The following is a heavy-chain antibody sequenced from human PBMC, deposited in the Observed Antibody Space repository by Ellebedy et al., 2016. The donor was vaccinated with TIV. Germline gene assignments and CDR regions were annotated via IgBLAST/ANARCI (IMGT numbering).Heavy chain of an antibody. Sequence: GESLKISXAASGFTFSSYAMSWVRQAPGKGLEWVSAISGSGGSTYYADSVKGRFTISRDNSENTLYLQMNSLRAEDTAVYYCAKEEAIFGVVTTFDYWGQGTLVTVSS. CDR2: ISGSGGST. CDR3: AKEEAIFGVVTTFDY. J-gene: IGHJ4*02. CDR1: GFTFSSYA. V-gene: IGHV3-23*01. D-gene: IGHD3-3*01.